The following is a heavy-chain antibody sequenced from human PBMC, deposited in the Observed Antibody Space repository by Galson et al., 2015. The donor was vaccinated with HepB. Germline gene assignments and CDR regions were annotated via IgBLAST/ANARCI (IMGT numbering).Heavy chain of an antibody. V-gene: IGHV3-7*03. J-gene: IGHJ4*02. CDR2: IKEDGSEK. CDR1: GFTFSSYW. Sequence: SLRLSCAASGFTFSSYWMTWVRQAPGKGLEWVANIKEDGSEKYYVDSVKGRFTISRDNAKNSLYLQMNSLRAEDTAVYYCAREVDYGDYSYYFDYWGQGTLVTVSS. D-gene: IGHD4-17*01. CDR3: AREVDYGDYSYYFDY.